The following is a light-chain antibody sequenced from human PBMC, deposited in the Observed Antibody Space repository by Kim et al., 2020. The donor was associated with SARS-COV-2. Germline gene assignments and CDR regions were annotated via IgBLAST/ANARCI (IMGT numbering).Light chain of an antibody. Sequence: VALGQTVRITCQGDSLRSYYASWYQQKPGQAPVLVIYGKNNRPSGIPDRFSGSSSGNTASLTITGAQAEDEADYYCNTRDSSGNKVFGGGTQLTVL. J-gene: IGLJ3*02. CDR2: GKN. CDR1: SLRSYY. CDR3: NTRDSSGNKV. V-gene: IGLV3-19*01.